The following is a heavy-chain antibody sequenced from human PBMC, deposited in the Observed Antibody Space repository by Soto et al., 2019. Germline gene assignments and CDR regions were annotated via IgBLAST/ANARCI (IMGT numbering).Heavy chain of an antibody. CDR1: GGSFSGYY. J-gene: IGHJ4*02. CDR3: ARTPATIAVPYLLAY. CDR2: INHSGST. Sequence: SETLSLTCAVYGGSFSGYYWSWIRQPPGKGLEWIGEINHSGSTNYNPSLKSRVTISVDTSKNQFSLKLSSVTAADTAVYYCARTPATIAVPYLLAYWGQGTLVPVSS. D-gene: IGHD6-19*01. V-gene: IGHV4-34*01.